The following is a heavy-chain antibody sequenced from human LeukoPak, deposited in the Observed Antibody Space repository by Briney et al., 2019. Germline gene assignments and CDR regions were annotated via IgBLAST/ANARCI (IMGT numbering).Heavy chain of an antibody. Sequence: PSETLSLTCAVYGGSFSGYYWSWIRQPPGKGLEWIGEINHSGSTNYNPPLKSRVTISVDTSKNQFSLKLSSVTAADTAVYYCARNRLVPAAMFHYYGMDVWGKGTTVTVSS. J-gene: IGHJ6*04. CDR3: ARNRLVPAAMFHYYGMDV. D-gene: IGHD2-2*01. CDR1: GGSFSGYY. V-gene: IGHV4-34*01. CDR2: INHSGST.